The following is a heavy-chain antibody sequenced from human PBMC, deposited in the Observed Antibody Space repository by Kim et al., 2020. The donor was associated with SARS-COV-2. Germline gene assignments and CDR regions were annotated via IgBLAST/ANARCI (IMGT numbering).Heavy chain of an antibody. Sequence: SVKVSCEVSGDTSSTYAITWVRQAPGQGLEWLGRILPRLGIANYAPKFQGRLTITADKSTGTGFMQLNSLTSEDTAVYYCARGLPPTTPMGDDYWGQGTLVTVSS. CDR2: ILPRLGIA. J-gene: IGHJ4*02. CDR3: ARGLPPTTPMGDDY. V-gene: IGHV1-69*04. D-gene: IGHD3-16*01. CDR1: GDTSSTYA.